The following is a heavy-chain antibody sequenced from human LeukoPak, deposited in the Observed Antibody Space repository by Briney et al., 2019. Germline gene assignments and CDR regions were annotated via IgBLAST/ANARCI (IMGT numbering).Heavy chain of an antibody. D-gene: IGHD3-10*01. Sequence: ASVTVSCKASGYTFTGYYMHWVRQAPGQGLEWMGWINPNSGGTNYAQKFQGRVTMTRDTSISTAYMELSRLRSDDTAVYYCARVLLPGDLPDSREDYWGQGTLVTVSS. J-gene: IGHJ4*02. CDR2: INPNSGGT. CDR1: GYTFTGYY. CDR3: ARVLLPGDLPDSREDY. V-gene: IGHV1-2*02.